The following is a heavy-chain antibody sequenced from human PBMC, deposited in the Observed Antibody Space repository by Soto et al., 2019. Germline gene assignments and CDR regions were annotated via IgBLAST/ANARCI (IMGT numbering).Heavy chain of an antibody. CDR3: ARGAYLNWFDP. Sequence: GGSLRLSCAASGFTFSSYAMNWVRQAPGKGLEWVSVISGSGDSTYYADSVKGRFTISRDNAKNSLYLQMNSLRAEDTAVYYCARGAYLNWFDPWGQGTLVTVSS. CDR1: GFTFSSYA. V-gene: IGHV3-23*01. J-gene: IGHJ5*02. CDR2: ISGSGDST.